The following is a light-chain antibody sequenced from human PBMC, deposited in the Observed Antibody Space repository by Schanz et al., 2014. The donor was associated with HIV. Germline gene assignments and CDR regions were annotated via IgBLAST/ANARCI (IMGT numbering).Light chain of an antibody. J-gene: IGKJ3*01. Sequence: EIVLTQSPATLSLSPGERATLSCRARQSVSTFIAWYQQKPGPPPRLLIYDVSNRATGIPARFSGSGSGTDFTLTISSLEPEDFAIYYCQHRNNWPPMFTFGPGTRVDFK. CDR3: QHRNNWPPMFT. V-gene: IGKV3-11*01. CDR1: QSVSTF. CDR2: DVS.